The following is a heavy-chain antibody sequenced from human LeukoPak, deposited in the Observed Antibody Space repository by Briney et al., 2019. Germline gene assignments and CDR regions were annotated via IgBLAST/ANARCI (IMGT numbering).Heavy chain of an antibody. D-gene: IGHD3-9*01. V-gene: IGHV3-48*01. CDR1: GFTFSSHS. Sequence: GGSLRLSCAASGFTFSSHSMNWVRQAPGKGLEWVSYISSSSSTIYYADSVKGRFTISRDNSKMTLYLRMDSLRAEDTAVYYCTKDLILPAYQPFDYWGPGTLVTVSP. CDR2: ISSSSSTI. CDR3: TKDLILPAYQPFDY. J-gene: IGHJ4*02.